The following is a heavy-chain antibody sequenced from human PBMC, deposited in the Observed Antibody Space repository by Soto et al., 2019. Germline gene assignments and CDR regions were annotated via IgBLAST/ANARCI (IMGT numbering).Heavy chain of an antibody. CDR1: GFNFNDYY. CDR3: ARDGWDSNYVFFDY. V-gene: IGHV3-11*01. Sequence: QVQLVESGGGLVKPGGSLRLSCAASGFNFNDYYMSWVRQAPGKGLEWVSYISNSGTIIYYADSVKGRFTISRDNAKNSLYMQMNSLRAEDTAVYYCARDGWDSNYVFFDYWGQGSLVTVSS. CDR2: ISNSGTII. D-gene: IGHD4-4*01. J-gene: IGHJ4*02.